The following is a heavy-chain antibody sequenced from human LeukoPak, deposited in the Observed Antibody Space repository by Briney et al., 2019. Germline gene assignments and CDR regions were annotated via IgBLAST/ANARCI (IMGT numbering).Heavy chain of an antibody. CDR1: GFTFDDYA. D-gene: IGHD3-22*01. J-gene: IGHJ4*02. V-gene: IGHV3-43D*03. Sequence: PGGSLRLSCAASGFTFDDYAMHWVRQAPGKGLEWVSLISWDGGSTYYADSVKGRFTISRDNSKNSLYLQMNSLRAEDTALYYCAKDSSGYYWDYWGQRTLVTVSS. CDR3: AKDSSGYYWDY. CDR2: ISWDGGST.